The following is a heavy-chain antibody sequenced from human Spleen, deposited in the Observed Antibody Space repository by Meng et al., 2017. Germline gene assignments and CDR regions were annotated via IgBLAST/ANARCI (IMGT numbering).Heavy chain of an antibody. CDR2: IGHAGAL. CDR1: GESFIGYY. D-gene: IGHD6-19*01. Sequence: QVQLQQWGAGLLKPSETLSLTCAGYGESFIGYYCSWIRQPPGKGLEWIGRIGHAGALYYTPSIKSRVTVSIATSANQFHLTLTSVTAADTAVYYCVRSSGWVKTGFDPWGQGTLVTVSS. J-gene: IGHJ5*02. V-gene: IGHV4-34*01. CDR3: VRSSGWVKTGFDP.